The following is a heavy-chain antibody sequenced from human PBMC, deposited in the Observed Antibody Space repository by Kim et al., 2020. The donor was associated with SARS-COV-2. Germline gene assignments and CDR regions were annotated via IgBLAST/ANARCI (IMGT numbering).Heavy chain of an antibody. J-gene: IGHJ6*02. CDR3: ARGGYCSGGSCYYYYGMGV. Sequence: GGSLRLSCAASGFTFSSYWMHWVRQAPGKGLVWVSRINSDGSSTSYADSVKGRFTISRDNAKNTLYLQMNSLRAEDTAVYYCARGGYCSGGSCYYYYGMGVWGQGTTVTVSS. CDR2: INSDGSST. D-gene: IGHD2-15*01. V-gene: IGHV3-74*01. CDR1: GFTFSSYW.